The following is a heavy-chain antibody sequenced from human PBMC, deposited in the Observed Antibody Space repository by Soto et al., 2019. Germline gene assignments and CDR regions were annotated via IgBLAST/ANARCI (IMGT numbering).Heavy chain of an antibody. CDR2: IYYSGST. D-gene: IGHD3-10*01. CDR3: ARRVIGSSRAFDI. V-gene: IGHV4-61*01. J-gene: IGHJ3*02. CDR1: GGSVSSCSYY. Sequence: PSETLSLTCAVSGGSVSSCSYYWSWIRRPPGKGLEWIGYIYYSGSTNYNPSLKSRVTISVDTSKNQFSLKLSSVTAADTAVYYCARRVIGSSRAFDIWGQGTMVTVSS.